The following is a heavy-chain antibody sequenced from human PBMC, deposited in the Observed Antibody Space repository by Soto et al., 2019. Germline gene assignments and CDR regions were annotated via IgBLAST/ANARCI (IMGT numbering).Heavy chain of an antibody. J-gene: IGHJ6*02. CDR3: AGSVMVRGDQLYDTSYYYGMDV. CDR2: IYPGDSDT. Sequence: PGESLKISCKGSGYSFTSYWIGWVRQMPGKGLEWMGIIYPGDSDTRYSSSFQGQVTISADKSISTAYLQWSSLKASDTAMYYCAGSVMVRGDQLYDTSYYYGMDVWGQGTTVTVSS. V-gene: IGHV5-51*01. CDR1: GYSFTSYW. D-gene: IGHD3-10*01.